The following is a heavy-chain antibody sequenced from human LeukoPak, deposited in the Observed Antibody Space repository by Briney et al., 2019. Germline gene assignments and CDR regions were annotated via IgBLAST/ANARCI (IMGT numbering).Heavy chain of an antibody. CDR2: IYTSGST. Sequence: SETLSLTCTVSGGSISSYYWSWIRQPAGKGLEWIGRIYTSGSTNYNPSLKSRVTMSVDTSKNQFSLKLSSVTAADTAVYYCARANQKTYYYDSSGFSGFDAFDIWGQGTMVTVSS. CDR1: GGSISSYY. CDR3: ARANQKTYYYDSSGFSGFDAFDI. J-gene: IGHJ3*02. V-gene: IGHV4-4*07. D-gene: IGHD3-22*01.